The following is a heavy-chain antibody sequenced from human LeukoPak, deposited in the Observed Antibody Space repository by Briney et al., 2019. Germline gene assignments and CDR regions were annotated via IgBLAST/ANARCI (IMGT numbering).Heavy chain of an antibody. CDR3: AKDCGY. CDR1: GFTFTTFA. Sequence: PGGSLRLSCAASGFTFTTFAMTWVRQAPGKGLEWVSAISANGDYTYYADSVKGRFTISRDNSKNTLYLQMNSLRAEDTAVYYCAKDCGYWGQGTLVTVSS. J-gene: IGHJ4*02. CDR2: ISANGDYT. V-gene: IGHV3-23*01.